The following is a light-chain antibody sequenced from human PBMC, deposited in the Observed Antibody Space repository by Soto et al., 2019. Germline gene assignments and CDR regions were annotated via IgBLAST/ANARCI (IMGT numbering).Light chain of an antibody. Sequence: QAVVTQPPSVSGAPGQGGTISCAGTSSNIGAGYDVHWYQQVPGTAPKLLIYTNSNRPSGVPDRFSGSKSGTSASLAITGLQAADEADYYCQSYDSSMSALVFGGGTKLTVL. J-gene: IGLJ3*02. CDR2: TNS. CDR1: SSNIGAGYD. V-gene: IGLV1-40*01. CDR3: QSYDSSMSALV.